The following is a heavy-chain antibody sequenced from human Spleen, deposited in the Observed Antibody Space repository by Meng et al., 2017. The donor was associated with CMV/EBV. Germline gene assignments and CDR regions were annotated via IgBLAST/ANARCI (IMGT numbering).Heavy chain of an antibody. J-gene: IGHJ3*02. D-gene: IGHD6-19*01. CDR1: TFSSYG. CDR3: VREGALALAGTGDAFDI. CDR2: IIPIFATT. Sequence: TFSSYGISWLRQAPGQGLEWMGGIIPIFATTNYPQKFQGRITITTDASTSTAYMELSSLRSEDTAMYYCVREGALALAGTGDAFDIWGQGTMVTVSS. V-gene: IGHV1-69*05.